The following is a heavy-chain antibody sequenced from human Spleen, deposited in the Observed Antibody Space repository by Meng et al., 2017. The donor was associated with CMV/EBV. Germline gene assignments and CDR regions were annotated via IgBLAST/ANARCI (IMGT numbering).Heavy chain of an antibody. J-gene: IGHJ6*02. CDR3: AKAGATLLTPFDY. V-gene: IGHV3-23*01. CDR1: GFTFSNYA. CDR2: ITSTGSTT. D-gene: IGHD1-26*01. Sequence: GESLKISCTASGFTFSNYAMNWVRQAPGKGLEWVSSITSTGSTTYYADSVRGRFTVSRDNSKTTLYLQMNSLRAEDTAVYYCAKAGATLLTPFDYWGHGTTVTVSS.